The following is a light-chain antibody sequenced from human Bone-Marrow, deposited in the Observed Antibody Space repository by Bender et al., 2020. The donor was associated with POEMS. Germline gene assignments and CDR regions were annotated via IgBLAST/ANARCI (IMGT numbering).Light chain of an antibody. CDR1: SSDVMNYDL. Sequence: QYALTQPASVSGSPGQSITITCTGTSSDVMNYDLVSWYQHQPGRAPQLIISEANKRPPGVYDRFSGSKFCNSAALTISALQAEDEADYYCCLYSGSRSPFRGGTKLTVL. CDR2: EAN. V-gene: IGLV2-23*01. CDR3: CLYSGSRSP. J-gene: IGLJ2*01.